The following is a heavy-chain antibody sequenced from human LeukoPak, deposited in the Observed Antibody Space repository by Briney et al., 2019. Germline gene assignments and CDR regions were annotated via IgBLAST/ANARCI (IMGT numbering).Heavy chain of an antibody. Sequence: EXXKISCKGSGYSFISYWIGWVRQMPGKGLEWMGIIYPGDSDTRYSPYFEGQVTISADKSISAAYLQWSSLKASDTAMYYCARPAYCGGDCYSDAFDIWGQGTMVTVSS. CDR2: IYPGDSDT. CDR3: ARPAYCGGDCYSDAFDI. D-gene: IGHD2-21*01. V-gene: IGHV5-51*01. J-gene: IGHJ3*02. CDR1: GYSFISYW.